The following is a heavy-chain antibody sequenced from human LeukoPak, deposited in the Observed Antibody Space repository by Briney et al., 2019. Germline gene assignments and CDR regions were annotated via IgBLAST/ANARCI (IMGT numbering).Heavy chain of an antibody. J-gene: IGHJ6*02. D-gene: IGHD3-10*02. V-gene: IGHV3-21*01. Sequence: GGSLRLSCAASGFSFSSYSMNWVRQAPGKGLEWVSSISSSSSYIYYADSVKGRFTISRDNAKNSLYVQMNSLRAEDAAVYYCARDSYVRGDYHGMDVWGQGTTVTVSS. CDR2: ISSSSSYI. CDR1: GFSFSSYS. CDR3: ARDSYVRGDYHGMDV.